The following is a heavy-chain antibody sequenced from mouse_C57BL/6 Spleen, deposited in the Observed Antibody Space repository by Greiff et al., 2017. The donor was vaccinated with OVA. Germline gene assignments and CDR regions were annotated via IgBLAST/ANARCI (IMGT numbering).Heavy chain of an antibody. V-gene: IGHV1-15*01. CDR1: GYTFTDYE. Sequence: SGAELVRPGASVTLSCKASGYTFTDYEMHWVKQTPVHGLEWIGAIDPETGGTAYNQKFKGKAILTADKSSSTAYMELRSLTSEDSAVYYCTNYYGSSYWFVYWGQGTLVTVSA. D-gene: IGHD1-1*01. CDR3: TNYYGSSYWFVY. CDR2: IDPETGGT. J-gene: IGHJ3*01.